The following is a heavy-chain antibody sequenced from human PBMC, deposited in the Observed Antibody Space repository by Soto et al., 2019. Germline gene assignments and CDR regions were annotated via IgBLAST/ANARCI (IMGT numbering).Heavy chain of an antibody. J-gene: IGHJ3*01. CDR2: VWYDGRNI. CDR3: ARDSGHLSTLVSDALDF. V-gene: IGHV3-33*01. Sequence: QVQLVESGGGVVQPGRSLRLSCSASGFSVSSYGVHWVRQAPGKGLEWVAVVWYDGRNIFYADSVKGRFTISRDNSKNIVYFQMNNLRVEDTGLYYCARDSGHLSTLVSDALDFWGQGTMVTVSS. CDR1: GFSVSSYG.